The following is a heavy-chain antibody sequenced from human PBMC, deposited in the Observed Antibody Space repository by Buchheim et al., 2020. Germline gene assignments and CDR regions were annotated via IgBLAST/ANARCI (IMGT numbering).Heavy chain of an antibody. CDR1: GFTFSSYA. CDR2: ISANSRTI. CDR3: ATDYNESSGRGDY. D-gene: IGHD4/OR15-4a*01. J-gene: IGHJ4*02. V-gene: IGHV3-48*02. Sequence: EVQLLESGGGLVQPGGSLRLSCAASGFTFSSYAMSWVRQTPAKGLEWVSYISANSRTIYYADSVRGRFTVSRDNARNSLFLDMSSLRDEDSAVYYCATDYNESSGRGDYWGQGTL.